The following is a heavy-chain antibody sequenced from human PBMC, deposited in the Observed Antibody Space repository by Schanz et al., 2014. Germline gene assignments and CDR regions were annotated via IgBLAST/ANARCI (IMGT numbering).Heavy chain of an antibody. J-gene: IGHJ6*03. D-gene: IGHD2-2*02. Sequence: QVQLVQSEAEVKKPGSSVKVSCKASGGTFSSYTISWVRQAPGQGLEWMGRIIPILGIANYAQNFQGRVTITADKSTSTAYVELTSLRSEDTAVYYCAGTYCSSTSFYTDYYYMDVWGKGTTVTVSS. CDR3: AGTYCSSTSFYTDYYYMDV. CDR2: IIPILGIA. CDR1: GGTFSSYT. V-gene: IGHV1-69*02.